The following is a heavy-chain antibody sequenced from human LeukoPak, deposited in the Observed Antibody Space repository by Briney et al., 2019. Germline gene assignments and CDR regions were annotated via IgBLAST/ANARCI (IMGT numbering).Heavy chain of an antibody. D-gene: IGHD4-17*01. CDR3: ASDGSYYGDYELDY. J-gene: IGHJ4*02. CDR1: GFTFSSYS. Sequence: NPGGSLRLSCAASGFTFSSYSMNWVRQAPGKGLEWVSSISSSSSYIYYADSVKGRFTISRDNAKNSLYLQMNSLRAEDTAVYYCASDGSYYGDYELDYWGQGTLVTVSS. CDR2: ISSSSSYI. V-gene: IGHV3-21*01.